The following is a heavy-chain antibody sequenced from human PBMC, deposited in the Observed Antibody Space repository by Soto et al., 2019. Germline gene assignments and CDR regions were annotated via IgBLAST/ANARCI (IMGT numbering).Heavy chain of an antibody. D-gene: IGHD5-18*01. J-gene: IGHJ4*02. CDR3: ARDHLDTAMARFDY. CDR1: GYTFTTYG. Sequence: QVQLVQSGAEVKKPGASVKVSCKASGYTFTTYGIGWVRQAPGQGLEWMGWISTYNGNTNYAQKFQGRVTMTTDTSTNTAYMELRSLKSDDTAVYYCARDHLDTAMARFDYWGQGTLVTVSS. V-gene: IGHV1-18*01. CDR2: ISTYNGNT.